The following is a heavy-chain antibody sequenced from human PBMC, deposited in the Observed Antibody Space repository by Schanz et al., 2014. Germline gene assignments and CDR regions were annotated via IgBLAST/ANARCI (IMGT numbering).Heavy chain of an antibody. Sequence: EVQLAESGGGLVQPGGSLRLSCAASGFTFSDYWMSWVRQAPGKGLEWVSAISGSGGSTYYADSVKGRFTISRDNSKNTLYLQMNSLRAEDTAVYYCAKGRFGELSAFDIWGQGTMVTVSS. D-gene: IGHD3-10*01. J-gene: IGHJ3*02. V-gene: IGHV3-23*04. CDR2: ISGSGGST. CDR3: AKGRFGELSAFDI. CDR1: GFTFSDYW.